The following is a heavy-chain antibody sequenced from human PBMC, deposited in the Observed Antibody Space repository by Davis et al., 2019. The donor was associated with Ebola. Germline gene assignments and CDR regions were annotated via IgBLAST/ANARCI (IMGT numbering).Heavy chain of an antibody. CDR3: ARGSYYDFWSGYLGYYYYYMDV. CDR1: GGTFSSYA. Sequence: SVKVSCKASGGTFSSYAISWVRQAPGQGLEWMGGIIPIFGTANYAQKFQGRVTITADESTSTAYMELSSLRSEDTAVYYCARGSYYDFWSGYLGYYYYYMDVWGKGTTVTVSS. J-gene: IGHJ6*03. V-gene: IGHV1-69*13. D-gene: IGHD3-3*01. CDR2: IIPIFGTA.